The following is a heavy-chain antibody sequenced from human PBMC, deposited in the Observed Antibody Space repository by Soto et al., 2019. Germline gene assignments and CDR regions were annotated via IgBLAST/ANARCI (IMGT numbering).Heavy chain of an antibody. V-gene: IGHV3-53*01. Sequence: GGSLRLSCAASGFTVSSNYMSWVRQALGKGLEWVSVIYSGGSAYYADSVKGRFTISRDNSKNTLYLQMNSLRAEDTAVYYCAAKPYYYDSSGYPHYYGMDVWGQGTTVTVSS. CDR3: AAKPYYYDSSGYPHYYGMDV. D-gene: IGHD3-22*01. CDR2: IYSGGSA. J-gene: IGHJ6*02. CDR1: GFTVSSNY.